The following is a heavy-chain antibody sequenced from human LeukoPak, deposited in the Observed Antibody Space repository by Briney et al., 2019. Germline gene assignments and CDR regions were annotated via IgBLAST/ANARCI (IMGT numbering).Heavy chain of an antibody. CDR1: GFTVSSNY. CDR2: IYSGGST. D-gene: IGHD2-21*01. V-gene: IGHV3-66*01. CDR3: APGSDNYYVS. Sequence: GSLRLSCAASGFTVSSNYMSWVRQAPGKGLVWGSVIYSGGSTYYADSVKGRFTISRDNSKNTLYLQMNSPTAEDTAVYYCAPGSDNYYVSWGQGTLVTVSS. J-gene: IGHJ4*02.